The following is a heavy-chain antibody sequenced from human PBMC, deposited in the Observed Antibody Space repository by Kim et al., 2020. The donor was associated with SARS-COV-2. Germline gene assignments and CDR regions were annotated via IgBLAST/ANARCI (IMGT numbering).Heavy chain of an antibody. J-gene: IGHJ4*02. CDR1: GYTFTGYY. V-gene: IGHV1-2*06. CDR2: INPNSGGT. Sequence: ASVKVSCKASGYTFTGYYMHWVRQAPGQGLEWMGRINPNSGGTNYAQKFQGRVTMTRDTSISTAYMELSRLRSDDTAVYYCARDFEVGTGDFDYWGQGTLVTVSS. CDR3: ARDFEVGTGDFDY. D-gene: IGHD1-1*01.